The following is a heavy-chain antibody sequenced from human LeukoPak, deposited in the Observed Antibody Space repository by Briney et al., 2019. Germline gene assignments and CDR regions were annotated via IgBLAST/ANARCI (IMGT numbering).Heavy chain of an antibody. CDR3: ARVWDASGWSNWFDP. V-gene: IGHV1-2*02. CDR1: GYKFTAYY. J-gene: IGHJ5*02. CDR2: VNPDSGDT. Sequence: ASVKGSCKSSGYKFTAYYIHWIRQAPGQGLEWMGWVNPDSGDTNCTQKYEGRLTLTRDTSVTTVYMELSSLTSDDTAVYYCARVWDASGWSNWFDPWGQGTLVTVSS. D-gene: IGHD6-19*01.